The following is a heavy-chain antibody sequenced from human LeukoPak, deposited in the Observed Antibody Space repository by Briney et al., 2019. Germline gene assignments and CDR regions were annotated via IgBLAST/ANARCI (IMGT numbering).Heavy chain of an antibody. D-gene: IGHD4-4*01. Sequence: SETLSLTCTVSGGSISSYYWSWIRQPPGKGLEWIGYIYYSGSTNYNPSLKSRVTMSVDTSKNQFSLKLSSVTAADTAVYYCAREAVYRNSPPPPFFNYWGQGTLVTVSS. V-gene: IGHV4-59*12. CDR3: AREAVYRNSPPPPFFNY. CDR2: IYYSGST. J-gene: IGHJ4*02. CDR1: GGSISSYY.